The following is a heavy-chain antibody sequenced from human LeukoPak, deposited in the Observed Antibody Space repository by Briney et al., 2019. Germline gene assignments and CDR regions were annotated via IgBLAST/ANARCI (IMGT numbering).Heavy chain of an antibody. D-gene: IGHD1-26*01. Sequence: GGSLRLPCAASGFTFITYSMIWVRQAPGKGLEWVSSISSRSSYIYYADSVKGRFTISRDNAKNSLSLQMNSLRVEDTGVYYCASWGEGALDNWGQGTLVTVSS. J-gene: IGHJ4*02. V-gene: IGHV3-21*01. CDR3: ASWGEGALDN. CDR1: GFTFITYS. CDR2: ISSRSSYI.